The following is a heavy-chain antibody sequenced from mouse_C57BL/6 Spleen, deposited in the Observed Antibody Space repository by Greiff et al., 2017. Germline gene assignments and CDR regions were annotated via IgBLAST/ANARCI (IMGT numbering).Heavy chain of an antibody. J-gene: IGHJ4*01. CDR3: TRDYYGSIYYAMDY. Sequence: EVHLVESGEGLVKPGGSLKLSCAASGFTFSSYAMSWVRQTPEKRLEWVAYISSGGDYIYYADTVKGRFTISRDNARNTLYLQMSSLKSEDTAMYYCTRDYYGSIYYAMDYWGQGTSVTVSS. CDR1: GFTFSSYA. CDR2: ISSGGDYI. D-gene: IGHD1-1*01. V-gene: IGHV5-9-1*02.